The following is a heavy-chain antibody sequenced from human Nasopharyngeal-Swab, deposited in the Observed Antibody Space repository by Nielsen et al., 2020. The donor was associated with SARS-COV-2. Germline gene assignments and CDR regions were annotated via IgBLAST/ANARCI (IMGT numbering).Heavy chain of an antibody. V-gene: IGHV3-23*01. CDR3: AKDSGAGFCDGGSCFPTNH. CDR1: GFTFTSYA. J-gene: IGHJ5*02. Sequence: GGSLRLSCAASGFTFTSYAMNWVRQAPGKGLGWVSGISGSGDNTYYADSIKGRSTISRDSSKNTLYLQMNSLRAEDSAVYYCAKDSGAGFCDGGSCFPTNHWGQGTLVTVSS. CDR2: ISGSGDNT. D-gene: IGHD2-15*01.